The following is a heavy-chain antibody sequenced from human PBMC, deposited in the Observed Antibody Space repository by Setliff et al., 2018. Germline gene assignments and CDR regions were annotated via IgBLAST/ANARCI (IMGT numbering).Heavy chain of an antibody. CDR2: IHNSGTA. CDR3: ASHVVMEPATPDVFDC. CDR1: GGSISSDDNY. J-gene: IGHJ4*02. V-gene: IGHV4-30-4*08. Sequence: PSETLSLTCTVSGGSISSDDNYWSWIRLPPGKGLEWIGYIHNSGTAYYNPSLRSRVTISGDTSKKQFSLKMNSVTAADTAVYYCASHVVMEPATPDVFDCWGQGTLVTVSS. D-gene: IGHD2-21*01.